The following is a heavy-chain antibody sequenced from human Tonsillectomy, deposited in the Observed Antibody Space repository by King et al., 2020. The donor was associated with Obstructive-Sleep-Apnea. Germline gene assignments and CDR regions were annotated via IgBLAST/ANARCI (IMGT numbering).Heavy chain of an antibody. Sequence: VQLVESGGGLVQPGGSLRLSCVASGFTFSNYWMNWVRPAPGKGLEWVANIKQDGSEKYYVDSVKGRFTILRDNAKNSLYLQVNTLRAEDTAVYYCARGRGSYCLDYWGQGTLVTVSS. J-gene: IGHJ4*02. V-gene: IGHV3-7*01. CDR3: ARGRGSYCLDY. CDR2: IKQDGSEK. CDR1: GFTFSNYW. D-gene: IGHD1-26*01.